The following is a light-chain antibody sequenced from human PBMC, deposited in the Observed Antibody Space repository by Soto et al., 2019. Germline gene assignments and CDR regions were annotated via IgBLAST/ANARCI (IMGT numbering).Light chain of an antibody. Sequence: EIVLTQSPGTLSLSPGERGALSCRASQSVSSNYVAWYQQKPGQAPRLLIYGASSRANGIPDRFSGSGSGTDFTLTISRLEPEDFAVYYCQQYGNAPFTFGPGTKVDIK. CDR1: QSVSSNY. CDR3: QQYGNAPFT. CDR2: GAS. J-gene: IGKJ3*01. V-gene: IGKV3-20*01.